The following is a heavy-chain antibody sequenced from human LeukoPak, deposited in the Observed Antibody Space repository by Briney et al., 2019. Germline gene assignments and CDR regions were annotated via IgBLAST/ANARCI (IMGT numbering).Heavy chain of an antibody. CDR2: VSSSSSYI. CDR3: ARVWGPRFDY. J-gene: IGHJ4*02. Sequence: PGGSLRLSCAASGFTFSSYSMNWVRQAPGKGLEWVSSVSSSSSYIYYADSVKGRFTISRDNAKNSLYLQMNSLRAEDTAVYYCARVWGPRFDYWGQGTLVTVSS. V-gene: IGHV3-21*01. D-gene: IGHD3-16*01. CDR1: GFTFSSYS.